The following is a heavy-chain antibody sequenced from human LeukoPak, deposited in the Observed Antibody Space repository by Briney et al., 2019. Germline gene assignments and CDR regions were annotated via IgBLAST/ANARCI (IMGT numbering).Heavy chain of an antibody. V-gene: IGHV3-7*01. CDR2: IQQDGSEK. D-gene: IGHD5-18*01. J-gene: IGHJ5*02. Sequence: GGSLRLSCAASGFTFSSYWMNWVRQAPGKGLEWVANIQQDGSEKYYVDSVKGRFTISRDNAKNSLYLQMNSLRAEDTAIYYCARTWIQLWSPWGSWGQGTLVTVSS. CDR1: GFTFSSYW. CDR3: ARTWIQLWSPWGS.